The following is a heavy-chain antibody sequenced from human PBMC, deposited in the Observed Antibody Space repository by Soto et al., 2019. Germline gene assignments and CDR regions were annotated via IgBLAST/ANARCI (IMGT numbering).Heavy chain of an antibody. CDR1: GYTFTDYA. D-gene: IGHD5-18*01. CDR2: MNAGVGNT. Sequence: QVQLVQSGAEVRKPGASVTISCKASGYTFTDYALHWVRQAPGQRLEWMGWMNAGVGNTLYSQKFQGRITITRDTSASTAYMELNSLKSEDTAIYYCARDTGYTFGSLNYWGPGTLVTVSS. J-gene: IGHJ4*02. CDR3: ARDTGYTFGSLNY. V-gene: IGHV1-3*01.